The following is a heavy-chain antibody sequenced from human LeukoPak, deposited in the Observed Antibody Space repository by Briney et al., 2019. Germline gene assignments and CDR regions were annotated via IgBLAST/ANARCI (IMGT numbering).Heavy chain of an antibody. V-gene: IGHV3-48*04. CDR3: ATQGLRYYDRRFDI. CDR2: ISSSSSTI. J-gene: IGHJ3*02. Sequence: PGGSLRLSCAASGFTFSSYSMNWVRQAPGKGLEWVSYISSSSSTIYYADSVKGRFTISRDNAKNSLYLQMNSLRAEDTAVYYCATQGLRYYDRRFDIWGQGTMVTVSS. CDR1: GFTFSSYS. D-gene: IGHD3-9*01.